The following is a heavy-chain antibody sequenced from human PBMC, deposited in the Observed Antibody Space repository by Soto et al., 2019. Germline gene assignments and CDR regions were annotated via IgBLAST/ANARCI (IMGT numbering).Heavy chain of an antibody. CDR1: GYTFTSDY. Sequence: EASVKVSCKASGYTFTSDYIHWVRQAPGQGLEWMGITNPSGAYTNYAQKFQGRVTMTSDTSTSTVYMELSSLRSEDTAVYYCARDPYSSSWYYFDHWGRGTLVTVSS. CDR3: ARDPYSSSWYYFDH. D-gene: IGHD6-13*01. CDR2: TNPSGAYT. J-gene: IGHJ4*02. V-gene: IGHV1-46*01.